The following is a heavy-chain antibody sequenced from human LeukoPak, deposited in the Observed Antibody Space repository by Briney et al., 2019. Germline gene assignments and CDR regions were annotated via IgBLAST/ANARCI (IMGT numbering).Heavy chain of an antibody. D-gene: IGHD4-17*01. CDR3: ANGYYYGMDV. J-gene: IGHJ6*02. Sequence: PSETLSLTCTVSGGSVSSGSYYWSWIRQPPGKGLEWIGYIYYSGSTNYNPSLKSRVTISVDTSKNQFSLKPSSVTAADTAVYYCANGYYYGMDVWGQGTTVTVSS. CDR1: GGSVSSGSYY. V-gene: IGHV4-61*01. CDR2: IYYSGST.